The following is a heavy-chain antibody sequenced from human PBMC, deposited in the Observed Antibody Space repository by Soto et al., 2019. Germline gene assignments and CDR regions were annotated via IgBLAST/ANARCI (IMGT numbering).Heavy chain of an antibody. CDR3: ARGIVVVPAASLWFDY. Sequence: PSETLSLTCAVYGGSFSGYYWSWIRQPPGKGLEWIGEINHSGSTNYNPSLKSRVTISVDTSKNQFSLKLSSVTAADTAVYYCARGIVVVPAASLWFDYWGQGTLVTVPQ. CDR1: GGSFSGYY. V-gene: IGHV4-34*01. D-gene: IGHD2-2*01. J-gene: IGHJ4*02. CDR2: INHSGST.